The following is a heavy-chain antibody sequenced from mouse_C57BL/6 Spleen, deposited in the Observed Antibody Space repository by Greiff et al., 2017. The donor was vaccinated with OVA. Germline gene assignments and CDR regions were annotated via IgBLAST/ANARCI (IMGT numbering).Heavy chain of an antibody. J-gene: IGHJ1*03. CDR1: GYTFTSYW. V-gene: IGHV1-69*01. CDR3: ARSRYYGSSYGWYFDV. CDR2: IDPSDSYT. Sequence: QVQLQQPGAELVMPGASVKLSCKASGYTFTSYWMPWVKQRPGQGLEWIGEIDPSDSYTNYNQKFKGTSTLTVDKSSSTAYMQLSSLTSEDSAVYYCARSRYYGSSYGWYFDVWGTGTTVTVSS. D-gene: IGHD1-1*01.